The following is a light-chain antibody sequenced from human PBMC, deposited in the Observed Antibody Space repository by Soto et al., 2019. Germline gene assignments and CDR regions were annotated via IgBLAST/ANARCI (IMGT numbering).Light chain of an antibody. V-gene: IGKV1-39*01. CDR3: QESYSIPYT. Sequence: DIQMTQSPSSLSASVGDRVTITCRASQSINTYLNWYQQRPGKGPKVLIYAASRLQGGVPSRFSGSGSGTDFTLTISSLQPEDFATYYCQESYSIPYTFGHGTKLEI. CDR1: QSINTY. CDR2: AAS. J-gene: IGKJ2*01.